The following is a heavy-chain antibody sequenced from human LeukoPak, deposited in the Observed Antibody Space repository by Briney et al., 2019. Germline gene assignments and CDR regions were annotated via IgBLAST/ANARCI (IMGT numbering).Heavy chain of an antibody. CDR3: ARMYSSSSEYNWFDP. D-gene: IGHD6-6*01. Sequence: SETLSLTCTVSGGSISSYYWSWTRQPPGKGLERIGYIYYSGSTNYNPSLKSRVTISVDTSKNQFSLKLSSVTAADTAVYYCARMYSSSSEYNWFDPWGQGTLVTVSS. CDR2: IYYSGST. V-gene: IGHV4-59*01. J-gene: IGHJ5*02. CDR1: GGSISSYY.